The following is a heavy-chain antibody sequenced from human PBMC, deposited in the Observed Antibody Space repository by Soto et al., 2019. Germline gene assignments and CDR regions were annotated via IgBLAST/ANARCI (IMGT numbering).Heavy chain of an antibody. Sequence: QVQLVQSGAEVRKPGASVKVSCKASGYTFSTSGMSWLRQAPGQGLEWLGWISTYNGDTNDAPKFQDRVTMTADTATRTLYLALRSLRSADTAVYCCARAGAAPYYYSGMDVWGPGTRVTVSS. D-gene: IGHD2-15*01. CDR1: GYTFSTSG. CDR3: ARAGAAPYYYSGMDV. J-gene: IGHJ6*02. V-gene: IGHV1-18*01. CDR2: ISTYNGDT.